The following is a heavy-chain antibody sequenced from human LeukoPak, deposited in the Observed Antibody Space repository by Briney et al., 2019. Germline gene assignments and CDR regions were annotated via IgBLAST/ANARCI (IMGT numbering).Heavy chain of an antibody. Sequence: PGGSLRLSCAASGFTFSDYYMNWIRQAPGKGLEWVSSISGASRTINYADSVKGRFTTSRDSAKNSLFLQVNSLRADDTAVYYCARAGQSDYWGQGTLVTVSA. CDR1: GFTFSDYY. CDR3: ARAGQSDY. J-gene: IGHJ4*02. CDR2: ISGASRTI. V-gene: IGHV3-11*01.